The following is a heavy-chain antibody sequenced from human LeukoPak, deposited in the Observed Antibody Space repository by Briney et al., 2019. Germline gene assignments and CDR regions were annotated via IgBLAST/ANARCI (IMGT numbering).Heavy chain of an antibody. V-gene: IGHV1-58*01. D-gene: IGHD5-24*01. CDR3: VADHPNYGY. CDR1: GFTFIRSA. CDR2: IVVGSGHT. Sequence: SVKVSCKASGFTFIRSAVQWVRQARGQRLEWIGWIVVGSGHTKYAQRLQERVTITRDMSTGTTDMELSSLRSEDTAVYYCVADHPNYGYWGQGTLVTVSS. J-gene: IGHJ4*02.